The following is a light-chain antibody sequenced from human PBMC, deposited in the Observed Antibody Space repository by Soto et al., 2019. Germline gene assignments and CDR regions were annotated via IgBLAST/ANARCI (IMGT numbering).Light chain of an antibody. J-gene: IGLJ1*01. V-gene: IGLV2-14*01. CDR3: SSYTSISTYV. CDR1: SSDVGGYNY. CDR2: DVS. Sequence: QSALTQPASVSGPPGQSITISCTGTSSDVGGYNYVSWYQQHPGKAPKLMIYDVSNRPSGVSNRFSGSKSGNTASLTISGLQAEDEADYYCSSYTSISTYVFGTGTKLTVL.